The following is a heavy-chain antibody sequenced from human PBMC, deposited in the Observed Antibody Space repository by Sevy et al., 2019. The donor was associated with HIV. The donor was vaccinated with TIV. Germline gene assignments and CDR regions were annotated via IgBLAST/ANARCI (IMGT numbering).Heavy chain of an antibody. Sequence: ASVKVSCKVSGYSLTKLSIHWVRQGPGKGLEWMGDFDVQDGETIDEKKFQGRLKMTVDTNTDTAYIELSRLTSEDTAVYYCAAVGLRYCSGSSCYQGDWFDPWGQGSLVTVSS. CDR3: AAVGLRYCSGSSCYQGDWFDP. CDR1: GYSLTKLS. CDR2: FDVQDGET. V-gene: IGHV1-24*01. J-gene: IGHJ5*02. D-gene: IGHD2-15*01.